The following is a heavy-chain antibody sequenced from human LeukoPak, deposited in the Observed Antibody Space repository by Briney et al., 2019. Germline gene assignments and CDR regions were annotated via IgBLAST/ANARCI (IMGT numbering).Heavy chain of an antibody. CDR1: GYSFTTYD. Sequence: GASVKVSCKASGYSFTTYDINWVRQAAGQGLEWVAWMNPISGNTGYAQKFQGRVTMTRNTSISTAYMELSSLRSEDTAVYYCARGPQAPGYCSGGSCYSFYYYYMDVWGKGTTVTVSS. J-gene: IGHJ6*03. CDR3: ARGPQAPGYCSGGSCYSFYYYYMDV. CDR2: MNPISGNT. V-gene: IGHV1-8*01. D-gene: IGHD2-15*01.